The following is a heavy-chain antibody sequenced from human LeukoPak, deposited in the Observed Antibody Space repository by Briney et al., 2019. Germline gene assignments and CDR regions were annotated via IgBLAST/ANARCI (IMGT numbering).Heavy chain of an antibody. Sequence: SVKVSCKASGGTFSSFAISWVRQAPGQGLEWMGRIIPIFGIANYAQKFQGRVTITADKSTSTAYMELSSLRSEDTAVYYCARGARIAVAGTDYYYGMDVWGQGTTVTVSS. J-gene: IGHJ6*02. V-gene: IGHV1-69*04. CDR2: IIPIFGIA. CDR1: GGTFSSFA. CDR3: ARGARIAVAGTDYYYGMDV. D-gene: IGHD6-19*01.